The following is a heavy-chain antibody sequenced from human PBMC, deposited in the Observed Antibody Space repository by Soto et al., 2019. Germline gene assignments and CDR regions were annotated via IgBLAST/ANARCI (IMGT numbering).Heavy chain of an antibody. CDR3: AREGLAYCGGDCYSYYYGMDV. Sequence: QVQLQESGPGLVKPSETLSLTCTVSGGSVSSGSYYWSWIRQPPGKGLEWIGYIYYSGSTNYNPPLTSRVTISVDTSKNQFSLKLSSVTAADTAVYYCAREGLAYCGGDCYSYYYGMDVWGQGTTVTVSS. D-gene: IGHD2-21*02. V-gene: IGHV4-61*01. J-gene: IGHJ6*02. CDR1: GGSVSSGSYY. CDR2: IYYSGST.